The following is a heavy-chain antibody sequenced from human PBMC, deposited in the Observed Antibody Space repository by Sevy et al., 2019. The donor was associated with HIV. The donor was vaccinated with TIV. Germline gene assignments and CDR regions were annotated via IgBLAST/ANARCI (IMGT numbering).Heavy chain of an antibody. J-gene: IGHJ4*02. CDR1: GFTFSNYW. Sequence: GGSLRLSCAASGFTFSNYWMSWVRQAPGKGLECVANINQDGSEKYYLDSVKGRFIVSRDNAKNSLYLQMNSLRAEELDVYYCAREQITASKTDYIDSWGQGTLVTVSS. V-gene: IGHV3-7*03. D-gene: IGHD1-20*01. CDR2: INQDGSEK. CDR3: AREQITASKTDYIDS.